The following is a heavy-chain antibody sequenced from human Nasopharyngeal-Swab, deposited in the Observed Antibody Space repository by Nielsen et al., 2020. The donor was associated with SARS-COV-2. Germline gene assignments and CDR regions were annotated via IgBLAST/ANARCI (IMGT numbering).Heavy chain of an antibody. CDR2: FSYDGSTE. J-gene: IGHJ4*02. CDR1: GFTFRSYA. Sequence: GESLKISCAASGFTFRSYAMHWVRQAPGKGLEWVATFSYDGSTEFYADSAKGRFTISRDNSKNTLDLQMNSLRAEDTAVYYCARDGGSGSIDYWGQGTLVTVSS. CDR3: ARDGGSGSIDY. D-gene: IGHD6-19*01. V-gene: IGHV3-30*03.